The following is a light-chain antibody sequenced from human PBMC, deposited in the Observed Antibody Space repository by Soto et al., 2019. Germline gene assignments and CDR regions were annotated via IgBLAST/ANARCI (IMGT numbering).Light chain of an antibody. CDR3: QQYNNWPFT. V-gene: IGKV3-15*01. J-gene: IGKJ3*01. Sequence: EIVMTQSPATLPVSPGERATLSCRASQSVSSSLAWYQQKPGQAPRLLIYGASTRATGIPVRFSGSGSGTEFTLTISSLQSEDFAVYFCQQYNNWPFTFGHGTRVDIK. CDR2: GAS. CDR1: QSVSSS.